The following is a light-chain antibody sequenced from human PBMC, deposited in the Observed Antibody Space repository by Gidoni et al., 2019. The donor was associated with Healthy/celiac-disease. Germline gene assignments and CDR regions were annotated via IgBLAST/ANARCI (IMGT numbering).Light chain of an antibody. Sequence: DIQMTQSPSSLSASVGDRVTITCRASQGISNYLAWDQQKPGKVPKLLIYAASTLQSGVPSRFSGSVAWTDFTLTISSLQPEDVATYYCQKYNSTSWTFGQGTKVEIK. J-gene: IGKJ1*01. CDR3: QKYNSTSWT. V-gene: IGKV1-27*01. CDR2: AAS. CDR1: QGISNY.